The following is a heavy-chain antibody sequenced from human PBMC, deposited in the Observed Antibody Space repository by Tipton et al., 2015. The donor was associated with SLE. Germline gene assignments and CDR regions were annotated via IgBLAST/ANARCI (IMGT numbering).Heavy chain of an antibody. Sequence: TLSLTCAVYGGSFRDYFWSWIRQPPGKGLEWIGEINHSGSTTYNPSLKGRVTISVDTSKNQFSLKVRSVTAADTAVYYCAGPLGWLSYYAFDFWGQGTMVPVSS. CDR3: AGPLGWLSYYAFDF. CDR1: GGSFRDYF. V-gene: IGHV4-34*01. D-gene: IGHD3-3*01. J-gene: IGHJ3*01. CDR2: INHSGST.